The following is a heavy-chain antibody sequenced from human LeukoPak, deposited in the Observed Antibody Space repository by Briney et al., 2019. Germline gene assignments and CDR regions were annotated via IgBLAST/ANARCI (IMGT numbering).Heavy chain of an antibody. V-gene: IGHV3-21*01. CDR3: ARPNYYGAGIYYMELPSFDY. D-gene: IGHD3-10*01. J-gene: IGHJ4*02. Sequence: GGSLRLSCAASGFTFIPYSMNWVRQAPGKGLEWVSSISSSSSYIYHADSVKGRFTISRDNAKNSLYLQMNSLRAEDTAVYYCARPNYYGAGIYYMELPSFDYWGQGTLVTVSA. CDR2: ISSSSSYI. CDR1: GFTFIPYS.